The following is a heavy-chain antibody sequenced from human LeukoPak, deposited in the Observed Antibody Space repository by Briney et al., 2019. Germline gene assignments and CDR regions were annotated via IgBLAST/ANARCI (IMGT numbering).Heavy chain of an antibody. CDR1: GFTFSSYW. Sequence: PGGSLRLSCAASGFTFSSYWMSWVRQAPGKGLEWVANIKQDGSEKYYVDSVKGRFTISRDNAKNSLYLQMNSLRAEDTAVYYCARHQYSCIRGYYYGMDVWGQGTTVTVSS. D-gene: IGHD6-13*01. CDR2: IKQDGSEK. CDR3: ARHQYSCIRGYYYGMDV. V-gene: IGHV3-7*01. J-gene: IGHJ6*02.